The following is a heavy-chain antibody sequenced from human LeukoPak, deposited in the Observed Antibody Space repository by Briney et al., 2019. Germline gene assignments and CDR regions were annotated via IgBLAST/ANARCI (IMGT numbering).Heavy chain of an antibody. Sequence: SETLSLTCAVYGGSFSGYYWSWIRQPPGKGLEWIGYIYYSGSTNYNPSLKSRVTISVDTSKNQFSLKLSSVTAADTAVYYCARQGVGGNDAFDIWGQGTMVTVSS. V-gene: IGHV4-59*08. CDR1: GGSFSGYY. CDR2: IYYSGST. CDR3: ARQGVGGNDAFDI. D-gene: IGHD1-26*01. J-gene: IGHJ3*02.